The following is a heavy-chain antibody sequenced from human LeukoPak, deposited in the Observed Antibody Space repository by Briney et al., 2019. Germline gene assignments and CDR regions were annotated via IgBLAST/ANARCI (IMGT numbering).Heavy chain of an antibody. CDR3: AKDQLTTGYYYDSSGYYLFGTN. J-gene: IGHJ4*02. Sequence: GGSLRLSCAASGFTFSSYAMSWVRQAPGEGLEWVSAISGSGGTTYYADSVKGRFTISRDNSKNTLYLQMNSLRAEDTAVYYCAKDQLTTGYYYDSSGYYLFGTNWGQGTLAIVSS. CDR1: GFTFSSYA. D-gene: IGHD3-22*01. CDR2: ISGSGGTT. V-gene: IGHV3-23*01.